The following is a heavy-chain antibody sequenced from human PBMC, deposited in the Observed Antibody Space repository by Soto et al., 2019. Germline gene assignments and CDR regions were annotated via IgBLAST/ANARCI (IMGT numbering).Heavy chain of an antibody. CDR3: ARGRHILTGYYRDLNYGMDV. D-gene: IGHD3-9*01. V-gene: IGHV3-7*01. CDR2: IKQDGSEK. CDR1: GFTFSSYW. Sequence: GGSLRLSCAASGFTFSSYWMSWVRQAPGKGLEWVANIKQDGSEKYYVDSVKGRFTISRDNAKNSLYLQMNSLRAEDTAVYYCARGRHILTGYYRDLNYGMDVWGQGTTVTVSS. J-gene: IGHJ6*02.